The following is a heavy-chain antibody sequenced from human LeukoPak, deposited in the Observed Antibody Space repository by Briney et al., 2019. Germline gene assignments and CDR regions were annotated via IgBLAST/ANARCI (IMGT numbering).Heavy chain of an antibody. CDR1: GFTFNDYA. CDR3: AKPSSKPIDCGTPFDI. CDR2: ISWDSGSI. D-gene: IGHD1-14*01. J-gene: IGHJ3*02. Sequence: GGSLRLSCAASGFTFNDYAMHWVRQAPGKGLEWVSGISWDSGSIGYADSVEGRFAVSRDNAKRSLYLQMNSLRSEDTALYYCAKPSSKPIDCGTPFDIWGQGTMVTVSS. V-gene: IGHV3-9*01.